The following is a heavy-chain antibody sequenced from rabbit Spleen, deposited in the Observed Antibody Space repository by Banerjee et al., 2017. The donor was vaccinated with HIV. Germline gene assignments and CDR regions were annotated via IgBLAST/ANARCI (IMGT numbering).Heavy chain of an antibody. CDR1: RFSFSDRDV. D-gene: IGHD1-1*01. CDR3: ARDLVGVIGWNFYL. J-gene: IGHJ4*01. V-gene: IGHV1S45*01. CDR2: INAVTGKA. Sequence: QEQLEESGGGLVKPEGSLTLTCKASRFSFSDRDVMCWVRQAPGKGLEWIACINAVTGKAVYPNWAQGRFTFSKTSSTTVTLQMTSLTAADRATYFCARDLVGVIGWNFYLWGQGTLVTVS.